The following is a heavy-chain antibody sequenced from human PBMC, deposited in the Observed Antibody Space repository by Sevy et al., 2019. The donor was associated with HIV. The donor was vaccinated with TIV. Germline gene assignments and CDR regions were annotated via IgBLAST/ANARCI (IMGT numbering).Heavy chain of an antibody. V-gene: IGHV4-39*01. CDR2: IYYSGST. CDR3: ASGIAAAVHFDY. CDR1: GGSISSSSYY. J-gene: IGHJ4*02. D-gene: IGHD6-13*01. Sequence: SETLSLTCTVSGGSISSSSYYWGWIRQPPGKGLDWIGSIYYSGSTYYNPSLKSRVTISVDTSKNQFSLKLSSVTAADTAVYYCASGIAAAVHFDYWGQGTLVTVSS.